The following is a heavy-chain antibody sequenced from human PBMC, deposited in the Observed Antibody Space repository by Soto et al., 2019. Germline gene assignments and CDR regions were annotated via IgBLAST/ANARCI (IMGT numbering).Heavy chain of an antibody. Sequence: EVQLVESGGGLVQPGGSLRLSCAASGFTVSSNYMSWVRQAPGKGLEWVSVIYSGGSTHYADSVKGRLTISRDNSKNTLYLQMNSLRAEDTAVYYGAGDVWCGGGGFDPWGQGTLVTVSS. V-gene: IGHV3-66*01. CDR2: IYSGGST. CDR3: AGDVWCGGGGFDP. J-gene: IGHJ5*02. CDR1: GFTVSSNY. D-gene: IGHD2-21*01.